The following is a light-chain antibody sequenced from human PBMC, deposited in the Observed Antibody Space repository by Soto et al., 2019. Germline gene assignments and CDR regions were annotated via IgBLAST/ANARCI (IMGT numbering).Light chain of an antibody. CDR2: DAS. CDR3: QQRINLPST. Sequence: EIVLTQSPATLSLSPGDRATLSCRASQSVSSYLAWYQQKPGQAPRVLIYDASNRATGIPSRFSGSGSGTDFTLTISSLEPEDFAVYYCQQRINLPSTFGQGTRLEIK. J-gene: IGKJ5*01. CDR1: QSVSSY. V-gene: IGKV3-11*01.